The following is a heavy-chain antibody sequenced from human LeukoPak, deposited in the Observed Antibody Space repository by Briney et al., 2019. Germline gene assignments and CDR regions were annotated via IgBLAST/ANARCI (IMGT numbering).Heavy chain of an antibody. J-gene: IGHJ5*02. D-gene: IGHD2-8*02. CDR1: GYIFKDYY. CDR3: AKTVVTRLVRAWVDP. CDR2: INPDTGAT. Sequence: ASVKVSCKASGYIFKDYYIHWVRQVPGQGLEYIGWINPDTGATEYAETFQGRVTMNRDTSISTVYLEMSGLRSDDTAVYFCAKTVVTRLVRAWVDPWGQGTLVTVSS. V-gene: IGHV1-2*02.